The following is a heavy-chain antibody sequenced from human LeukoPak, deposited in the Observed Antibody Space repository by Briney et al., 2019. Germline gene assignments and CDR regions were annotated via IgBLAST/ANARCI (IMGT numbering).Heavy chain of an antibody. V-gene: IGHV4-59*01. CDR1: GGSISSYY. J-gene: IGHJ4*02. CDR2: IYYSGST. D-gene: IGHD5-18*01. Sequence: SETLSLTCTVSGGSISSYYWSWIRQPPGKGLEWIGYIYYSGSTNYNPSLKSRVTISVDTSKNQFSLKLSSVTAADTAVYYCARAVRGYSYGHFDYWGQGTLVTVSS. CDR3: ARAVRGYSYGHFDY.